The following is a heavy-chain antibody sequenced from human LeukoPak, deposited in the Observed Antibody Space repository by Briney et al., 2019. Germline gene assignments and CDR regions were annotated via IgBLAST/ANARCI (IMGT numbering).Heavy chain of an antibody. V-gene: IGHV3-23*01. Sequence: PGGSLRLSCAASGFTFSSYAMSWVRQAPGKGLEWVSAISGRGGSTYYADSEKGRFTISRDNSKNTLYLQMNSLRAEDTAVYYCAKVGRSGVGVDFTFDYWGQGTLVTVSS. CDR2: ISGRGGST. CDR1: GFTFSSYA. D-gene: IGHD6-19*01. J-gene: IGHJ4*02. CDR3: AKVGRSGVGVDFTFDY.